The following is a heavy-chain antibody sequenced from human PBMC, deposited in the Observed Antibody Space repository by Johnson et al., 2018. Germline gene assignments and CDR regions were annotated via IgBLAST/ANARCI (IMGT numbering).Heavy chain of an antibody. CDR1: GGSLSGYY. V-gene: IGHV4-34*01. J-gene: IGHJ6*03. D-gene: IGHD3-3*01. CDR2: INHSGSS. CDR3: ASGARTFWSDSVDYYYCFYMDV. Sequence: QVQLQQWGAGLLKPSETLSLTCAVHGGSLSGYYWSWIRQPPGKGLEWIGKINHSGSSNYNPSLKSRVIISVDTSDNQVSLSLTSVTAADTAVYYCASGARTFWSDSVDYYYCFYMDVWGQGTTVTVSS.